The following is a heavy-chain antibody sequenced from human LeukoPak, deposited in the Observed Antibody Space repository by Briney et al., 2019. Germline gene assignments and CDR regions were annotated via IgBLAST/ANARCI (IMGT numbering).Heavy chain of an antibody. J-gene: IGHJ4*02. D-gene: IGHD5-12*01. CDR1: GFTFSSYW. CDR3: ARRLGYTGACDY. V-gene: IGHV3-7*03. CDR2: IKEDGTQK. Sequence: GGSLRLSCAGSGFTFSSYWMNWVRQAPGKGLEWVANIKEDGTQKYYVDSVEGRFTISRDNAKNSLYLQMNSLRAEDTAVYFCARRLGYTGACDYWGQGSLVIVSS.